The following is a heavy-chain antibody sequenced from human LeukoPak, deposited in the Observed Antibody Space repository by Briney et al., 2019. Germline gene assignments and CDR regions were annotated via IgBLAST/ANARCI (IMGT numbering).Heavy chain of an antibody. D-gene: IGHD3-10*02. V-gene: IGHV3-7*01. CDR1: GFTFSSYW. Sequence: GGSLRLSCAASGFTFSSYWMSWVRQAPGKGLEWVANIKKDGSEKYSVDSVKGRFTISRDNAKTSLYLQMNSLRAEDTAVYYCAELGITMIGGVWGKGTTVTISA. J-gene: IGHJ6*04. CDR3: AELGITMIGGV. CDR2: IKKDGSEK.